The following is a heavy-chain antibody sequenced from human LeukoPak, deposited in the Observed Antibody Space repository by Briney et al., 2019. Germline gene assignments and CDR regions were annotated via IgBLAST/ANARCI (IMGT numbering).Heavy chain of an antibody. D-gene: IGHD1-1*01. Sequence: PGGSLRLSCAASGFTFSTYVMSWVRQASGKGLEWVSAISGSGGSTYYADSVKGRFTISRDNSKNTLYLQMNSLGADDTAVYYCAKGNWRYFDYWGQGTLVTVSS. J-gene: IGHJ4*02. V-gene: IGHV3-23*01. CDR1: GFTFSTYV. CDR2: ISGSGGST. CDR3: AKGNWRYFDY.